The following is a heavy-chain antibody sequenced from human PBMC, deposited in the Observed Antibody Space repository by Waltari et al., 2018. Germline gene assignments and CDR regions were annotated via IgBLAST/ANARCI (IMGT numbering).Heavy chain of an antibody. J-gene: IGHJ4*02. CDR1: GYSISSGYY. V-gene: IGHV4-38-2*01. D-gene: IGHD3-22*01. CDR2: ISHSGGA. CDR3: ARHSSGYYYYLDY. Sequence: QVQLQESGPGLVRPSETLSLTCAVSGYSISSGYYLGWIRQSPGKGLEWFGFISHSGGAYCNPALQGRVTRSVDTSKNQFFLKLNSVTAADTAVYHCARHSSGYYYYLDYWGQGTLVTVSS.